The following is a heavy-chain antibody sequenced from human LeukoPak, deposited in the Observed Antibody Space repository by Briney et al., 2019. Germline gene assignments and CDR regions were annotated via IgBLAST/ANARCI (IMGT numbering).Heavy chain of an antibody. CDR1: GFDFSSYS. J-gene: IGHJ4*02. CDR3: ARDTHDDY. Sequence: PGGSLRLSCAASGFDFSSYSMNWVRQAPGKGLEWVSAISPWSDYIYYVDSVKGRFTISRDYAKNSLYLQMNSLRAEDTAVYYCARDTHDDYWGQGTLVTVSS. CDR2: ISPWSDYI. V-gene: IGHV3-21*01.